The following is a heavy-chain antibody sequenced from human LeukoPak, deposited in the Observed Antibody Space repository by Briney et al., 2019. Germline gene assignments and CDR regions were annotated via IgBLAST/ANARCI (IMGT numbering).Heavy chain of an antibody. CDR3: VRGYSFGPYGMDV. D-gene: IGHD2-15*01. CDR2: ISDSGGST. Sequence: ASVKVSCKASGFTFSSYAMHWVRQAPGKGLEYVSAISDSGGSTYYADSVKGRFTISRDNSKNTLYLQMSSLRAEDTAVYFCVRGYSFGPYGMDVWGQGTTVTVSS. V-gene: IGHV3-64D*09. J-gene: IGHJ6*02. CDR1: GFTFSSYA.